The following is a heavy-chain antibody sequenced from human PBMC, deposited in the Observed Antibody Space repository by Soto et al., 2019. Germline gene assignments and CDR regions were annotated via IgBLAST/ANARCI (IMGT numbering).Heavy chain of an antibody. CDR3: ARGMDNNKVGW. Sequence: QVQLQESGPGLVKPSETLSLTCTVSGDSVSRADSYWSWIRQPPGKGLEWIGYIFSSGSTEYHPSLRGRVIISVDTSKNQVPLKLSTVTAADTAVYFCARGMDNNKVGWWGQGTLVTVSA. D-gene: IGHD1-1*01. J-gene: IGHJ4*02. CDR1: GDSVSRADSY. V-gene: IGHV4-61*08. CDR2: IFSSGST.